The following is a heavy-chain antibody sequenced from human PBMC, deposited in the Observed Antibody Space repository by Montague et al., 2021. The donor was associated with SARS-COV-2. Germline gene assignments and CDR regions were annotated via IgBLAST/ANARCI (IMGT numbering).Heavy chain of an antibody. J-gene: IGHJ2*01. CDR2: IYYSGST. CDR1: GGSFSSYY. Sequence: SETLSLTCTVSGGSFSSYYWSWIRQPPGKGLEWIGDIYYSGSTNYNPSLKSRVTISVDTSKNLFSLKLSSVTAADTAVYYCARASITMIRGVTRWYFDLWGRGTLVTVSS. CDR3: ARASITMIRGVTRWYFDL. D-gene: IGHD3-10*01. V-gene: IGHV4-59*12.